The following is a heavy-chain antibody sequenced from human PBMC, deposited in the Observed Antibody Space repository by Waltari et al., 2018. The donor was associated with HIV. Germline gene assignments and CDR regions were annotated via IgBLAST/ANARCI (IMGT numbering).Heavy chain of an antibody. CDR3: ASTTETDYGDYGWFDP. V-gene: IGHV4-39*07. Sequence: QLQLQESGPGLVKPSETLSLTCTVSGGSISSSSYYWGWIRQPPGKGLEWIGSIYYSGRTYYNPSLKSRVTISVDTSKNQFSLKLSSVTAADTAVYYCASTTETDYGDYGWFDPWGQGTLVTVSS. J-gene: IGHJ5*02. CDR2: IYYSGRT. D-gene: IGHD4-17*01. CDR1: GGSISSSSYY.